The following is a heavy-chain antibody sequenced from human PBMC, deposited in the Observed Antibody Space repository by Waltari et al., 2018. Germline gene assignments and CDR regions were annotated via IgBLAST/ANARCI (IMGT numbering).Heavy chain of an antibody. D-gene: IGHD2-15*01. CDR2: INPNSGGT. J-gene: IGHJ5*02. V-gene: IGHV1-2*06. CDR1: GYTFTGYY. CDR3: ARVNGGGYFFGGTYYDESNWFDP. Sequence: QVQLVQSGAEVKKPGASVKVSCKASGYTFTGYYIYWVRQAPGQGLEWMGRINPNSGGTNYAQKFQGRITLTRDTSISTAYMELSSPTSEETAMYYCARVNGGGYFFGGTYYDESNWFDPWGQGTLVTVSS.